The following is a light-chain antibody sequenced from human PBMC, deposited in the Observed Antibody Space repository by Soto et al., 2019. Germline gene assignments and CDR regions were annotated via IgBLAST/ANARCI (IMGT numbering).Light chain of an antibody. J-gene: IGLJ1*01. CDR3: CSYTGGSTYV. Sequence: QSALTQPASVSGSPGQSITISCTGTSSDIGGYKYVSWYQQHPGKAPKLMIYDVSNRPSGVSNRFSGSKSGNTATLTISGLQGEDEAEYYCCSYTGGSTYVFGTGTKVTVL. V-gene: IGLV2-14*01. CDR2: DVS. CDR1: SSDIGGYKY.